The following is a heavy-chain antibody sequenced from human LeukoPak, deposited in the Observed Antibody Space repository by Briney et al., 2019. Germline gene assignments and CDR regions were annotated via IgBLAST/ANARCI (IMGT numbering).Heavy chain of an antibody. D-gene: IGHD3-22*01. Sequence: PSETLSLTCTVSGYSISSGYYWGWIRQPPGKGLEWIGSIYHSGSTYYNPSLKSRVTISVDTSKNQFSLKLSSVTAADTAVYYCARSPRYYYDSSGPGHFDYWGQGTLVTVSS. CDR3: ARSPRYYYDSSGPGHFDY. J-gene: IGHJ4*02. V-gene: IGHV4-38-2*02. CDR2: IYHSGST. CDR1: GYSISSGYY.